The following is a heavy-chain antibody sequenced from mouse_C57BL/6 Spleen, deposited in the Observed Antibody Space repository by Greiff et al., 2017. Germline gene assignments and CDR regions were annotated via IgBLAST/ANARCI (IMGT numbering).Heavy chain of an antibody. CDR3: ASGSSWYFDV. CDR2: ISYSGST. V-gene: IGHV3-8*01. Sequence: VHVKQSGPGLAKPSQTLSLTCSVTGYSITSDYWNWIRKFPGNKLEYMGYISYSGSTYYNPSLKSRISITRDTSKNQYYLQLNSVTTGDTATYYCASGSSWYFDVWGTGTTVTVSS. J-gene: IGHJ1*03. D-gene: IGHD1-3*01. CDR1: GYSITSDY.